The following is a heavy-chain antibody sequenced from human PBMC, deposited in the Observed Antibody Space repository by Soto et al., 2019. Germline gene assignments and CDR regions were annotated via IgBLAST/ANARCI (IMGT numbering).Heavy chain of an antibody. CDR1: GFTFSNYE. V-gene: IGHV3-74*01. D-gene: IGHD4-17*01. CDR2: INRAGSST. J-gene: IGHJ4*02. CDR3: ARQCGGAVS. Sequence: EVQLVESGGGLVQPGGSLRLSCAASGFTFSNYEIHWVRQAPGKGLVWVSRINRAGSSTSYADSVKGRFTISRDNARNTLYLQMNRLRADDTAVYYCARQCGGAVSWGQGTLVTVSS.